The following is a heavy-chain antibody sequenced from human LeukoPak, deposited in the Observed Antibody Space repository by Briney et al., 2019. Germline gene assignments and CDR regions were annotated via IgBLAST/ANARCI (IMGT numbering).Heavy chain of an antibody. CDR3: ARDFGGETDY. J-gene: IGHJ4*02. V-gene: IGHV3-23*01. D-gene: IGHD2-21*01. Sequence: GGSLRLSCAASGFTFSSYAMSWVRQAPGKGLEWVSAISGSGGSTYYADSVKGRFTISRDNAKNSLYLQMNSLRAEDTAVYYCARDFGGETDYWGQGTLVTVSS. CDR1: GFTFSSYA. CDR2: ISGSGGST.